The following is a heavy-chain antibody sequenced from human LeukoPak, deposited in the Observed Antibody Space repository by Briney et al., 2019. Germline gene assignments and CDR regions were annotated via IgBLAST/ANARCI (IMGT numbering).Heavy chain of an antibody. D-gene: IGHD1-14*01. Sequence: PSETLSLTCTVSGGSISSYYWSWIRQPPGKGLEWIGYIYYSGSTNYNPSLKSRVTISVDTSKNQFSLKLSSVTAADMAVYYCARNRPMTSDAFDIWGQGTMVTVSS. CDR3: ARNRPMTSDAFDI. J-gene: IGHJ3*02. CDR1: GGSISSYY. CDR2: IYYSGST. V-gene: IGHV4-59*08.